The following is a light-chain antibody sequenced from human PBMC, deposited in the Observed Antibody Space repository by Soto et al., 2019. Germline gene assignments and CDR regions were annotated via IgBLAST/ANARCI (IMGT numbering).Light chain of an antibody. Sequence: DIQMTQSPSSLSASVGDRVTIACRASQSIRGYLKWYQQKPGKPPKLLIYATSNLQSGVPSRFSGSGSGTDFNLTITGLQPEELATYYCQQSNSNPRYTFGQGTKLEIK. V-gene: IGKV1-39*01. CDR2: ATS. CDR1: QSIRGY. CDR3: QQSNSNPRYT. J-gene: IGKJ2*01.